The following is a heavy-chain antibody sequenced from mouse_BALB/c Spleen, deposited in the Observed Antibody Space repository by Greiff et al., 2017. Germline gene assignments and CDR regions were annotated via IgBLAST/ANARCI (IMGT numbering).Heavy chain of an antibody. V-gene: IGHV14-3*02. CDR1: GFNIKDTY. D-gene: IGHD3-3*01. J-gene: IGHJ4*01. CDR3: ARWGRYYAMDY. Sequence: EVQLQQPGAELVKPGASVKLSCTASGFNIKDTYMHWVKQRPEQGLEWIGRIDPANGNTKYDPKFQGKATITADTSSNTAYLQLSSLTSEDTAVYYCARWGRYYAMDYWGQGTSVTVSS. CDR2: IDPANGNT.